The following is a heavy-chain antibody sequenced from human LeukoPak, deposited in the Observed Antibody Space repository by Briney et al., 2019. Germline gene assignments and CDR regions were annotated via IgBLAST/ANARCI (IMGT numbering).Heavy chain of an antibody. J-gene: IGHJ4*02. CDR2: ISTSSSTT. CDR1: GFTVSRYR. V-gene: IGHV3-48*01. D-gene: IGHD6-13*01. CDR3: ARGIQVSSLWPIDY. Sequence: GRSLRLSCAASGFTVSRYRISWVRPAPGKGLEWVASISTSSSTTSYADSVKGRFTLYRDNDKSALYLQMNRLRAEDTAVYYCARGIQVSSLWPIDYWGQGTLVPVSS.